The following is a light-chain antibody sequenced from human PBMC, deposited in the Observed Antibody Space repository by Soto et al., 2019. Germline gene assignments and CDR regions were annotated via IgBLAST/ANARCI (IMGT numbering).Light chain of an antibody. CDR1: QSVSSNY. CDR3: QQYGSSPRT. CDR2: GAS. J-gene: IGKJ1*01. V-gene: IGKV3-20*01. Sequence: EIVLTQSPGTLSLSPGERATLSCRASQSVSSNYLAWYQQKPGQAPRLLIYGASSRATGIPDRFSGSGSGTEFTLTISRLEPEDFAVFYYQQYGSSPRTFGQGTKVEI.